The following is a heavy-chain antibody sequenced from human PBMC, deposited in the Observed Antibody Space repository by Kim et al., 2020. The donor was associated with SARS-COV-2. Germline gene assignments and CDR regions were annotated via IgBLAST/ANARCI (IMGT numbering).Heavy chain of an antibody. V-gene: IGHV4-61*08. Sequence: SETLSLTCTVSGASVNSGDYFWTWIRQPPGKALEWIGYIYGSGSSNYNPSLKSRVGISKDTSKNQLSLKLTSVTAADTAMYYCARGVHTLSDYWGQGTRV. CDR3: ARGVHTLSDY. D-gene: IGHD2-2*02. CDR2: IYGSGSS. CDR1: GASVNSGDYF. J-gene: IGHJ4*02.